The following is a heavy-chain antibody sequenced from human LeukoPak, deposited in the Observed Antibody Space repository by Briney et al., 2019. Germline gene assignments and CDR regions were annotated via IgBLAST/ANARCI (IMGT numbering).Heavy chain of an antibody. V-gene: IGHV4-59*01. J-gene: IGHJ6*04. Sequence: PSETLSLTCTVSGGSISSYYWSWIRQPPGKGLEWIGYIYYSGSTYYNPSLKSRVTISVDTSKNQFSLKLSSVTAADTAVYYCARDGAYSSGWSVDRWDYYGMDVWGKGTTVTVSS. CDR3: ARDGAYSSGWSVDRWDYYGMDV. CDR1: GGSISSYY. CDR2: IYYSGST. D-gene: IGHD6-19*01.